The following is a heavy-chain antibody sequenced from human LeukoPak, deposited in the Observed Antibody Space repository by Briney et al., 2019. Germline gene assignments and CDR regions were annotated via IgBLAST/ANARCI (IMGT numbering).Heavy chain of an antibody. V-gene: IGHV3-23*01. Sequence: PGGSLRLSCAASGFTFSSYAMSWVRQAPGQGLEWVSSISSSGGSTYYVDSVKGRFTISRDNSKNTLYLHMNSLRAEDTAIYYCAKMNRVVVPAAHPDYWGQGTLVTVSS. D-gene: IGHD2-2*01. J-gene: IGHJ4*02. CDR2: ISSSGGST. CDR1: GFTFSSYA. CDR3: AKMNRVVVPAAHPDY.